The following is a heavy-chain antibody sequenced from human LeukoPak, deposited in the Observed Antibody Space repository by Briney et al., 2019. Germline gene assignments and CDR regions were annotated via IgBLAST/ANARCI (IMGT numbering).Heavy chain of an antibody. Sequence: ASVKVSCKASGYTFTGYYIHWVRQAPGQGLEWMGWINPNSGGTNYAQKFQGRVTMTRDTSISTAYMELSRLRSDDTAVYYCARVGTTVTPDDAFDIWGQGTMVTVSS. CDR3: ARVGTTVTPDDAFDI. CDR1: GYTFTGYY. D-gene: IGHD4-17*01. CDR2: INPNSGGT. V-gene: IGHV1-2*02. J-gene: IGHJ3*02.